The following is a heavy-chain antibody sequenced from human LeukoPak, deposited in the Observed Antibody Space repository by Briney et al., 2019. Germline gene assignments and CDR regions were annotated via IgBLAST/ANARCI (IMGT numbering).Heavy chain of an antibody. J-gene: IGHJ3*02. V-gene: IGHV3-23*01. CDR2: ISGSGGST. CDR3: AKYYYDSSGSPTPYDAFDI. CDR1: GFTFSSYA. D-gene: IGHD3-22*01. Sequence: GGSLRLSCAASGFTFSSYAMSWVRQAPGKGLEWVSAISGSGGSTYYADSVKGRFTISRDTSKNTLYLQMNSLRAEDTAVYYCAKYYYDSSGSPTPYDAFDIWGQGTMVTVSS.